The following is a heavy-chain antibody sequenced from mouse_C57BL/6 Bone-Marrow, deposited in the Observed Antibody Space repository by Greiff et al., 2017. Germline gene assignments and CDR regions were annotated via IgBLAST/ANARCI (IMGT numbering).Heavy chain of an antibody. Sequence: EVKLVESGPVLVKPGASVKMSCKASGYTFTDYYMNWVKQSHGKSLEWIGVINPYNGGTSYNQKFKGKATLTVDKSSSTAYMELNSLTSEDSAVYYCARSAYYSNYPDYWGQGTTLTVSS. J-gene: IGHJ2*01. CDR3: ARSAYYSNYPDY. V-gene: IGHV1-19*01. D-gene: IGHD2-5*01. CDR1: GYTFTDYY. CDR2: INPYNGGT.